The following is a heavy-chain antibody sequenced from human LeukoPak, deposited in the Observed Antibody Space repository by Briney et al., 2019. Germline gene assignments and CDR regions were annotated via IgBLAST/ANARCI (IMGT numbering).Heavy chain of an antibody. CDR3: ARDQSGGYYFDY. V-gene: IGHV4-59*01. Sequence: SETLSLTCTVSGGSISSYYWSWIRQPPGEGLEWIGYIYYSGSTGYNPSLKSRVTISVDTSKNQFSLKLSSVTAADTAVYHCARDQSGGYYFDYWGQGTLVTVSS. CDR2: IYYSGST. D-gene: IGHD3-10*01. CDR1: GGSISSYY. J-gene: IGHJ4*02.